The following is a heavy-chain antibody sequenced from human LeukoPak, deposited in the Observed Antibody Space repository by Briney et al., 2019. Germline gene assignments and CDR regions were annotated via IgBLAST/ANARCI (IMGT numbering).Heavy chain of an antibody. Sequence: ASVKVSCKASGYTFTSYGISWVRQAPGQGVEWMGWISAYNGNTNYAQKLQGRVTMTTDTSTSTAYMELRSLRSDDTAVYYCARDLQPHTIHSSSWYVPHDYSGQRTLVT. J-gene: IGHJ4*02. V-gene: IGHV1-18*01. CDR2: ISAYNGNT. CDR1: GYTFTSYG. CDR3: ARDLQPHTIHSSSWYVPHDY. D-gene: IGHD6-13*01.